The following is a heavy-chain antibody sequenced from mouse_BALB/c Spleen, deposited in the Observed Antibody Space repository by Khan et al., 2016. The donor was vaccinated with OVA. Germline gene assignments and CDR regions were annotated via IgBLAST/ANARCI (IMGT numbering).Heavy chain of an antibody. CDR2: INSGSTTI. J-gene: IGHJ2*01. Sequence: EVELVESGGGLVQPGGSRKLSCAASGFTFSSFGMHWVRQAPEKGLEWVAYINSGSTTIYYADPVKGRFTISSDNPKNTLFLQMTSLRSEDTAMYYCARGNWAYGGQGTTLTVSS. V-gene: IGHV5-17*02. CDR3: ARGNWAY. CDR1: GFTFSSFG. D-gene: IGHD4-1*01.